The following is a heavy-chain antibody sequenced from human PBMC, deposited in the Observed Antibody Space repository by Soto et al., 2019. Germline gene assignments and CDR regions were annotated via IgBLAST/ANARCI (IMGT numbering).Heavy chain of an antibody. Sequence: QITLNESGPTQVKPRQTLTLTCTFSGFSLTTSGVGLGWIRQSPGKAPEWLALMYWDDDKRYRPALKSRLTITKDTSKNQVVLTMADLDPADTATYYCAHRVLRTVFGLVTTTAIYFDFWGQGTPVAVSS. CDR3: AHRVLRTVFGLVTTTAIYFDF. V-gene: IGHV2-5*02. J-gene: IGHJ4*02. CDR1: GFSLTTSGVG. CDR2: MYWDDDK. D-gene: IGHD3-3*01.